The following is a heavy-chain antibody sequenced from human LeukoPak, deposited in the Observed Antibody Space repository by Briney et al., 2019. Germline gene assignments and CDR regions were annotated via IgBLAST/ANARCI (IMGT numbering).Heavy chain of an antibody. CDR3: AKDRNVWGNGAFDI. CDR2: ISYDGSNK. Sequence: GGSLRLSCAASGFTFSSYGMHWVRQAPGKGLEWVAVISYDGSNKYYADSVEGRFTISRDNSKNTLYLQMNSLRAEDTAVYYCAKDRNVWGNGAFDIWGQGTMVTVSS. D-gene: IGHD3-16*01. J-gene: IGHJ3*02. V-gene: IGHV3-30*18. CDR1: GFTFSSYG.